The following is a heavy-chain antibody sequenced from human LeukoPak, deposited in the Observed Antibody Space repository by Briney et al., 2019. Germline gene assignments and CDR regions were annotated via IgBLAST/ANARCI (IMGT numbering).Heavy chain of an antibody. Sequence: PGGSLRLSCLTSGFTFSSYSMNWVRQAPGKGLEWVSSISSSSSYIYYAGSVKGRFTISRDNAKNSVYLQMNSLRAEDTAVYYCAKDYTLGAPRWLQFHAFDIWGQGTMVTVSS. CDR3: AKDYTLGAPRWLQFHAFDI. V-gene: IGHV3-21*04. CDR2: ISSSSSYI. D-gene: IGHD5-24*01. J-gene: IGHJ3*02. CDR1: GFTFSSYS.